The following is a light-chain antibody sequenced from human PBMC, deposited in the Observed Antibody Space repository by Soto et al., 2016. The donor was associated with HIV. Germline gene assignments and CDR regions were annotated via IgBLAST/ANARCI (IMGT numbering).Light chain of an antibody. CDR1: QSISSW. CDR3: QHYYSTPWT. CDR2: KAS. J-gene: IGKJ1*01. V-gene: IGKV1-5*03. Sequence: DIQMTQSPSTLSASVGDRVTITCRASQSISSWLAWYQQKPGKAPKLLIYKASSLESGVPSRFSGSGSGTEFTLTISSLQPDDFATYYCQHYYSTPWTFGQGTKVEI.